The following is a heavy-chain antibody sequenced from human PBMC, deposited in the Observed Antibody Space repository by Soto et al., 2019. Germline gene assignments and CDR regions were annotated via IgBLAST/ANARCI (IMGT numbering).Heavy chain of an antibody. J-gene: IGHJ6*01. CDR2: ISGSDGST. Sequence: EVQLLESGGGLVQPGGSLSLSCAASGFTFNNYAMTWVHQAPGKGLEWVSTISGSDGSTYYADSVKGRPTFARDNSKKALYLQMSSLRAADTALYYGGKDWTGDSCPCMDVWGQGTTVTVSS. V-gene: IGHV3-23*01. D-gene: IGHD2-2*01. CDR1: GFTFNNYA. CDR3: GKDWTGDSCPCMDV.